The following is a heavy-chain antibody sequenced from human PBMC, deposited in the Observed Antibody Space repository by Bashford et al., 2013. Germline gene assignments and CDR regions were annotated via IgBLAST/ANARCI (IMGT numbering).Heavy chain of an antibody. CDR1: GFTFSNYG. D-gene: IGHD3-10*01. CDR2: ISYDGSDV. V-gene: IGHV3-30*18. CDR3: AKDRDVKDLPYCFDP. Sequence: GSLRLSCAASGFTFSNYGMHWVRQAPGKGLDWVASISYDGSDVYHAHSVRGRFTISRDNSKNTLYLQMNSLRAEDTAVYSCAKDRDVKDLPYCFDPWAREPGHRLL. J-gene: IGHJ5*02.